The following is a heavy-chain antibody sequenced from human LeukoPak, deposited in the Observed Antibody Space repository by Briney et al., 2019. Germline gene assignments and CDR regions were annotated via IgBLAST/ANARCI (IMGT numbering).Heavy chain of an antibody. J-gene: IGHJ5*02. V-gene: IGHV4-59*01. CDR1: GGSISSYY. CDR3: ARARQYCSGGSCYSSLASRFDP. D-gene: IGHD2-15*01. Sequence: SETLSLTCTVSGGSISSYYWSWLRQPPGKGLEWIGYIYYSGSTNYNPSLKSRVTISVDTSKNQFSLKLSSVTAADTAVYYCARARQYCSGGSCYSSLASRFDPWGQGTLVTVSS. CDR2: IYYSGST.